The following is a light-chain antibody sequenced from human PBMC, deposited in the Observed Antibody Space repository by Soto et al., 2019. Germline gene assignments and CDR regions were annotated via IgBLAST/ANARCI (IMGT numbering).Light chain of an antibody. CDR3: LQRSNWPLT. J-gene: IGKJ4*01. CDR2: DAS. V-gene: IGKV3-11*01. CDR1: QSVSSY. Sequence: EIVLTQSPATLSLSPGERATLSCRVSQSVSSYLAWYQQKPGQAPRLLIYDASNRATGIPARFSGSGSGTDFTLTISSLEPEDFAVYYCLQRSNWPLTFGGGTKVEIK.